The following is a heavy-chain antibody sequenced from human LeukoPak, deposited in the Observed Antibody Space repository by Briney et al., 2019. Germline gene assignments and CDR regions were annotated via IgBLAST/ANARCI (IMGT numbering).Heavy chain of an antibody. D-gene: IGHD6-19*01. CDR3: ARDHSSGLYYFDY. Sequence: GASVEISCKASGGTFSSYGISWVRQAPGQGLEWMGGIIPIFGTANYAQKFQGRVTIIAGESTSTAYMELSIPRSEDTAVYYCARDHSSGLYYFDYWGQGTLVTVSS. CDR2: IIPIFGTA. CDR1: GGTFSSYG. V-gene: IGHV1-69*13. J-gene: IGHJ4*02.